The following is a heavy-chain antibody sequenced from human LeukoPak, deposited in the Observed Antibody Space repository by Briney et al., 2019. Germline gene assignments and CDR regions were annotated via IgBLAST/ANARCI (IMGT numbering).Heavy chain of an antibody. D-gene: IGHD3-16*02. CDR2: IYYSGST. V-gene: IGHV4-39*01. CDR3: AITYYDYVWGSYRPYFDY. J-gene: IGHJ4*02. CDR1: GGSISSGDYY. Sequence: PSQTLSLTCTVSGGSISSGDYYWGWIRQPPGKGLEWIGSIYYSGSTYYNPSLKSRVTISVDTSKNQFSLKLSSVTAADTAVYYCAITYYDYVWGSYRPYFDYWGQGTLVTVSS.